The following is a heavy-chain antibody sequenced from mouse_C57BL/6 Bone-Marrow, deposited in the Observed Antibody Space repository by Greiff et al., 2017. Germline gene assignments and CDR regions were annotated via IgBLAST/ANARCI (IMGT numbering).Heavy chain of an antibody. Sequence: EVLLVESGEGLVKPGGSLKLSCAASGFTFSSYAMSWVRQTPEKRLEWVAYISSGGGYSNYADTVKGRFTISRDKARNTLYLQMISLKSEDTAMYYCTRYHFSYWCQGTLVTVSA. CDR2: ISSGGGYS. CDR3: TRYHFSY. J-gene: IGHJ3*01. CDR1: GFTFSSYA. V-gene: IGHV5-9-1*02.